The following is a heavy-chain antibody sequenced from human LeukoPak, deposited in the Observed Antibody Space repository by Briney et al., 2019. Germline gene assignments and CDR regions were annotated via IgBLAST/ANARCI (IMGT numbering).Heavy chain of an antibody. CDR3: ALADIVVVPAAHYYYYGMDV. J-gene: IGHJ6*04. Sequence: ASVKVSCKASGGTFSSYAISWVRQAPGQGLEWMGGIIPIFGTANYAQKFQGRVTITADESTSTAYMELSSLRSEDTAVYYCALADIVVVPAAHYYYYGMDVRGKGTTVTVSS. CDR1: GGTFSSYA. V-gene: IGHV1-69*13. D-gene: IGHD2-2*01. CDR2: IIPIFGTA.